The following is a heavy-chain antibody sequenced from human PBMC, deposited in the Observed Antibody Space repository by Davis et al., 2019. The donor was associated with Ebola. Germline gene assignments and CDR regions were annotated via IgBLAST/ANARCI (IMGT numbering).Heavy chain of an antibody. J-gene: IGHJ4*02. CDR2: ISWNSGTI. Sequence: SLKISRAASGFTFDDYAMHWVRQAPGKGLEWVSGISWNSGTIGYADSVKGRFTISRDNAKNSLYLQMNSLSTEDTALYFCARDGVGATGGYWGQGTLVTVSS. CDR3: ARDGVGATGGY. CDR1: GFTFDDYA. V-gene: IGHV3-9*01. D-gene: IGHD1-26*01.